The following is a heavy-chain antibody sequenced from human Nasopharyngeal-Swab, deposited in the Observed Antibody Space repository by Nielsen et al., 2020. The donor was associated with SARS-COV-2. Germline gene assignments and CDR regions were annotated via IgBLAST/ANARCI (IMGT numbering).Heavy chain of an antibody. D-gene: IGHD5/OR15-5a*01. V-gene: IGHV3-7*03. Sequence: GGSLRLSCAASGFTFSSYWMSWVRQAPGKGLECVANINQDGSPKYYVEYVKGRFTVSRDNAENLMYLQMDNLRAEDTAIYYCARISRGYTVYVDQNWFDPWGQGTLVTVSS. CDR1: GFTFSSYW. CDR2: INQDGSPK. CDR3: ARISRGYTVYVDQNWFDP. J-gene: IGHJ5*02.